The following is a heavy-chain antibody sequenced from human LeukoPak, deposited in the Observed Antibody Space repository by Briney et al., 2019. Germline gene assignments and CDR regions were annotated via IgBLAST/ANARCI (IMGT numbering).Heavy chain of an antibody. Sequence: SETLSLTCTVSGGSISSGSYYWSWIRQPAGKGLEWIGRIYTSGSTNYNPSLEGRVTISLDTSKNQFSLKLSSVIAADTAVYYCARERGKRYYDFLTGGYFDYWGQGTLVTVSP. J-gene: IGHJ4*02. D-gene: IGHD3-9*01. CDR1: GGSISSGSYY. V-gene: IGHV4-61*02. CDR2: IYTSGST. CDR3: ARERGKRYYDFLTGGYFDY.